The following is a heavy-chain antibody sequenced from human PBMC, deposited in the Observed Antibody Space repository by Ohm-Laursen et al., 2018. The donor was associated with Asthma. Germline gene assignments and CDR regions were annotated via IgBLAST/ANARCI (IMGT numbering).Heavy chain of an antibody. J-gene: IGHJ4*02. CDR3: ARTLGWLADY. CDR1: GFTFSSYA. V-gene: IGHV3-33*08. Sequence: SLRLSCAASGFTFSSYAMHWVRQAPGKGLEWVAVIWYDGSNKYYADSVKGRFTISRDNSKNTLYLEMNSLRAEDTAVYYCARTLGWLADYWGQGTLVTVSS. D-gene: IGHD5-12*01. CDR2: IWYDGSNK.